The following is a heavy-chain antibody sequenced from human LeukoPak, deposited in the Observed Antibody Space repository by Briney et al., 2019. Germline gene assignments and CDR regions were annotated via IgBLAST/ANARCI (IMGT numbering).Heavy chain of an antibody. CDR1: GFTFSTYA. CDR3: TKNEIRDDSGSWYAY. V-gene: IGHV3-23*01. CDR2: IRDGGGRA. D-gene: IGHD6-13*01. J-gene: IGHJ4*02. Sequence: GGSLRLSCGASGFTFSTYAMSWVRQAPGKGLEWVSGIRDGGGRAFYAESVKGRFTVSRVNSKNTLYLRMNSLRAEDTAIYYRTKNEIRDDSGSWYAYWGLGTVVTVSS.